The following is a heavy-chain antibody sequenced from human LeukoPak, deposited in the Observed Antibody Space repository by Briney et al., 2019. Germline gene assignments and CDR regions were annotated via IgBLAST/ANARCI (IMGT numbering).Heavy chain of an antibody. J-gene: IGHJ5*02. D-gene: IGHD6-19*01. CDR2: IYTSGST. CDR1: GGSISSYY. CDR3: AREIAVAGTEPNNWFDP. Sequence: SETLSLTCTVSGGSISSYYWSWIRQPAGKGLEWIGRIYTSGSTNYNPSLKSRVTMSVDTSKNQFSLKLSSVTAADTAVYYCAREIAVAGTEPNNWFDPWGQGTLVTVSS. V-gene: IGHV4-4*07.